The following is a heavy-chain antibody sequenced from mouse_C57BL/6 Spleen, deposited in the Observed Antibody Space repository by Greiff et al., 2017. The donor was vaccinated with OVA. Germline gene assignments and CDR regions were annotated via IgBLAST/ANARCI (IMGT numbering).Heavy chain of an antibody. CDR2: IYPSDSET. V-gene: IGHV1-61*01. Sequence: QVQLKQPGAELVRPGSSVKLSCKASGYTFTSYWMDWVKQRPGQGLEWIGNIYPSDSETHYNQKFKDKATLTVDKSSSTAYMQLSSLTSEDSAVYYCARYYDGYYDAMDYWGQGTSVTVSS. J-gene: IGHJ4*01. D-gene: IGHD2-3*01. CDR1: GYTFTSYW. CDR3: ARYYDGYYDAMDY.